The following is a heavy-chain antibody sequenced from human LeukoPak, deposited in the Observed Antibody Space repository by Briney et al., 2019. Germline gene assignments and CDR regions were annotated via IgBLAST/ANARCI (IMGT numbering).Heavy chain of an antibody. Sequence: PGGSLRLSCAASGFTFSNVWMSWVRQAPGKGLEWVGRIKRKSDGGTPDYAALVKGRFTISRDDSINTLYLQMNSLKTDDTAVYHCVTGGHYFGTWGQGTLVTVSP. J-gene: IGHJ5*02. CDR1: GFTFSNVW. D-gene: IGHD3-10*01. V-gene: IGHV3-15*01. CDR2: IKRKSDGGTP. CDR3: VTGGHYFGT.